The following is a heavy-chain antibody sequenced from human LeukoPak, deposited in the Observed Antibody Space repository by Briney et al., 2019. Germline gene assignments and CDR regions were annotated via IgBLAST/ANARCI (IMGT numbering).Heavy chain of an antibody. CDR2: INSDGSST. V-gene: IGHV3-74*01. CDR3: ARDYYDSSAVDY. Sequence: PGGSLRLSCAASGFTFSSYWMHWVRQAPGKGLVWVSRINSDGSSTSYADSVKGRFTISRDNAKSTLYLQMNSLRAEDTAVYYCARDYYDSSAVDYWGQGTLVTVSS. CDR1: GFTFSSYW. J-gene: IGHJ4*02. D-gene: IGHD3-22*01.